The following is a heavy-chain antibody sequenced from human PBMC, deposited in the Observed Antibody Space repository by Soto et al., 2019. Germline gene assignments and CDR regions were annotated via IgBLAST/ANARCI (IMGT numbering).Heavy chain of an antibody. CDR3: ARDLGSQLEPLRAFDI. CDR1: GFTFSSYW. J-gene: IGHJ3*02. V-gene: IGHV3-7*01. CDR2: IKQDGSEK. Sequence: GGSLRLSCAASGFTFSSYWMSWVRQAPGKGLEWVANIKQDGSEKYYVDSVKGRFTISRDNAKNSLYLQMNSLRAEDTAVYYCARDLGSQLEPLRAFDIWGQGTMVTVSS. D-gene: IGHD1-1*01.